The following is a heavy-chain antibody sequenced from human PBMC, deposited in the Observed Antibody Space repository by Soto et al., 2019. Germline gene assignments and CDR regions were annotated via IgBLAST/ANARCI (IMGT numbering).Heavy chain of an antibody. D-gene: IGHD2-2*01. CDR2: ISSSSSYT. CDR1: GFTFSDYY. Sequence: GGSLRLSCAASGFTFSDYYMSWIRQAPGKGLEWVSYISSSSSYTNYADSVKGRFTISRDNAKNSLYLQMNSLRAEDTAVYYCAGTCIRTSCYVGYYGMDVWGQGTTVTVSS. CDR3: AGTCIRTSCYVGYYGMDV. J-gene: IGHJ6*02. V-gene: IGHV3-11*03.